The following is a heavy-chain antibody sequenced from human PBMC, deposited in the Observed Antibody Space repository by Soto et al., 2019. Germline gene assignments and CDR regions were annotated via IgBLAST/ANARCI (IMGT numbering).Heavy chain of an antibody. Sequence: QVQLVQSGAEVTKPGASVKVSCKTSGYPFSTYGLSWVRQAPGQGLEWMGWSVANSGNRIYAQKFHVRATMDTDRFTNTGYMELRTLTSDDSALYYCASVAVYGSGNRFLDAWGQGTLVTVS. CDR3: ASVAVYGSGNRFLDA. CDR2: SVANSGNR. J-gene: IGHJ5*02. V-gene: IGHV1-18*01. CDR1: GYPFSTYG. D-gene: IGHD3-10*01.